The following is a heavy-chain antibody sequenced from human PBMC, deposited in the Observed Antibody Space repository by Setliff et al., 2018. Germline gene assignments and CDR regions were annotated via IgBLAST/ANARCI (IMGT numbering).Heavy chain of an antibody. CDR3: ARDYTYYDFWSGPSSDAFDI. V-gene: IGHV3-48*01. Sequence: PGGSLILSCAASGFTFSSYSMNWVRQAPGKGLEWVSYISSSSSTIYYADSVKGRFTISRDNAKNSLYLQMNSLRAEDTAVYYCARDYTYYDFWSGPSSDAFDIWGQGTMVTVS. CDR1: GFTFSSYS. CDR2: ISSSSSTI. J-gene: IGHJ3*02. D-gene: IGHD3-3*01.